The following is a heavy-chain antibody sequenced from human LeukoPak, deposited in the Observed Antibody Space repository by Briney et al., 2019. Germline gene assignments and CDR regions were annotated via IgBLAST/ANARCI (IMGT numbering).Heavy chain of an antibody. J-gene: IGHJ3*02. CDR3: TNDRDTSDYYDAFEI. Sequence: GGSLRLYCAGSAFSLRGSAIHHARQASGKGLEWVGRIRSKANSYATAYAASVKGRFTISRDDSANTAYLQMNSLETEDKAVYYWTNDRDTSDYYDAFEIWGQGTVVTVSS. CDR2: IRSKANSYAT. D-gene: IGHD3-10*02. CDR1: AFSLRGSA. V-gene: IGHV3-73*01.